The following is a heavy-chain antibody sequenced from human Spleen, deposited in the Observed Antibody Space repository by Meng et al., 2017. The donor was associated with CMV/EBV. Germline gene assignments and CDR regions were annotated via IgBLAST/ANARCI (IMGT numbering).Heavy chain of an antibody. Sequence: GESLKISCAASGFTFSSYSMNWVRQAPGKGREWVSSISSSSSYIYYADSVKGRFTISRDNAKNSLYLQMNSLRGEDTAVYYCARDDDCSSTSCYYYYYGMDVWGQGTTVTVSS. V-gene: IGHV3-21*01. J-gene: IGHJ6*02. D-gene: IGHD2-2*01. CDR1: GFTFSSYS. CDR2: ISSSSSYI. CDR3: ARDDDCSSTSCYYYYYGMDV.